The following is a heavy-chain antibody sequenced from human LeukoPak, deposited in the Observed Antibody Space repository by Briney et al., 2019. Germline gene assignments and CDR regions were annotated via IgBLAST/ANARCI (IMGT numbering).Heavy chain of an antibody. V-gene: IGHV3-73*01. CDR1: GFTFSGSA. CDR2: IRSKANSYAT. D-gene: IGHD3-22*01. J-gene: IGHJ4*02. CDR3: TRHYDGSGYYYVGDLDY. Sequence: GGSLRLSCAASGFTFSGSAMHWVRQASGKGLEWVGRIRSKANSYATAYAASVKGRFTISRDDSKNTAYLQMNSLKTEDTAVYYCTRHYDGSGYYYVGDLDYWGQGTLVTVSS.